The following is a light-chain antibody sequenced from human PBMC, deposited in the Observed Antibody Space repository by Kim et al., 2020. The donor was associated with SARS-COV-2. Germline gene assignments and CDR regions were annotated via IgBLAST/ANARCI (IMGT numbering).Light chain of an antibody. V-gene: IGKV3-11*01. CDR3: QQRWRWPLT. Sequence: PGERADLSCRASETVTSDLAWYQQKAGQPPRLLIYDANSRASGIPARFSGSGFGTDFTLSISSLEPEGVAIYYCQQRWRWPLTFGGGTKVDI. CDR1: ETVTSD. CDR2: DAN. J-gene: IGKJ4*01.